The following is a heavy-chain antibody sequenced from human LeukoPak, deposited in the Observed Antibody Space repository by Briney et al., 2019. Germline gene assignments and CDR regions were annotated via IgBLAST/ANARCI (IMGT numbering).Heavy chain of an antibody. CDR1: GYSISSSYY. CDR2: VYHSGST. CDR3: ARHIALIFGDFRYYYYMDV. D-gene: IGHD3-3*01. Sequence: PSETLSLTCTVSGYSISSSYYWGWLRQPPGKGLEWLGSVYHSGSTYYNPSLKSRVTISVDTSKNQFSLKLSSVTAADTAVYYCARHIALIFGDFRYYYYMDVWGKGTTVTVSS. J-gene: IGHJ6*03. V-gene: IGHV4-38-2*02.